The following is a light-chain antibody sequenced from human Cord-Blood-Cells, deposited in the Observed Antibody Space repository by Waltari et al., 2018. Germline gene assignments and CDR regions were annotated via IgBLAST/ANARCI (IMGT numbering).Light chain of an antibody. CDR2: DVS. CDR1: SSDVGDYNY. CDR3: SSDTSSSTLV. V-gene: IGLV2-14*03. Sequence: QSALTQPASVSGSPGQSITISCTGTSSDVGDYNYVSWYQQHPGKAPKLMIYDVSNRPSGVSNRCSGSKSGNTASLTISGLQAEDEADYYCSSDTSSSTLVVGTGTKVTV. J-gene: IGLJ1*01.